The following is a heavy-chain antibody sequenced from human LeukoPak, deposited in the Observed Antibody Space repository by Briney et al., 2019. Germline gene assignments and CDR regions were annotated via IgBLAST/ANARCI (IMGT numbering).Heavy chain of an antibody. D-gene: IGHD5-18*01. CDR3: ASAYTDMALFDY. Sequence: GSVKVTCKASGYTFTGYYMHWVRQAPGQGLEWMGWINPNSGGTNYAQKFQGRVTMTRDTSISTAYMELSRLRSDDTAVYYCASAYTDMALFDYWGQGTLVTVSS. CDR2: INPNSGGT. CDR1: GYTFTGYY. J-gene: IGHJ4*02. V-gene: IGHV1-2*02.